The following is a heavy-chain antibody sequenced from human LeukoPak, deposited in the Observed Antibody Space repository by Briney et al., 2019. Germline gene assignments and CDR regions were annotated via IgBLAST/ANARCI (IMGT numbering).Heavy chain of an antibody. J-gene: IGHJ4*02. Sequence: SETLSLTCTVSGGSISGHYWSWIRQPPGKGLEWIGYIYYSGSTNCNPSLRSRVTISVDTSKNQFSLKVRSVTAADTAVYYCARYFCSGGICYYFDYWGQGTLVTVSS. D-gene: IGHD2-15*01. CDR3: ARYFCSGGICYYFDY. CDR2: IYYSGST. CDR1: GGSISGHY. V-gene: IGHV4-59*11.